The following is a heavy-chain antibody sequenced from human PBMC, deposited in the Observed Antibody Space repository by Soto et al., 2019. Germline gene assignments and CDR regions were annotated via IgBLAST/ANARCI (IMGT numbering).Heavy chain of an antibody. CDR3: ARDAGLRGLDY. CDR2: IYYSGST. Sequence: QVQLQESGPGLVKPSQTLSLTCTVSGGSISSGGYYWSWIRQHPGKGLEWIGYIYYSGSTYYNPSLKSXXTXSXDTSKNQFSLKLSSVTAADTAVYYCARDAGLRGLDYWGQGTLVTVSS. CDR1: GGSISSGGYY. V-gene: IGHV4-31*03. J-gene: IGHJ4*02. D-gene: IGHD4-17*01.